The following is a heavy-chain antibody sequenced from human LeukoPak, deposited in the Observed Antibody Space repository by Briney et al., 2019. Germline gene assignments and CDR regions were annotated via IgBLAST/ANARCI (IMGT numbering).Heavy chain of an antibody. D-gene: IGHD4-17*01. CDR1: GYSFTSYW. CDR2: IYPGDSDT. Sequence: GESLKISFKGSGYSFTSYWIGWVRQMPGKGLECMVIIYPGDSDTRYSPSFQGQVTISADKSIRTAYLQWSSLKASDTAIYYCARHHDYGDYGCFDYWGQGTLVTVSS. V-gene: IGHV5-51*01. CDR3: ARHHDYGDYGCFDY. J-gene: IGHJ4*02.